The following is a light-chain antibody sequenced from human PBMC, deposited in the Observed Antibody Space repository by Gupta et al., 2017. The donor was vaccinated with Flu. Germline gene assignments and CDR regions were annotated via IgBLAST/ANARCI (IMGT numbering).Light chain of an antibody. J-gene: IGKJ1*01. CDR3: QQYDNWPPWT. V-gene: IGKV3-15*01. CDR1: QSVNNN. Sequence: EIVMTQSPATLSVSPGEKVTLSCRASQSVNNNLAWYQQKPGQAPRLLIYFASTRAPGVPARFSGSGYGTEFTLTISSLESEDFAVYYCQQYDNWPPWTFGQGTKVEVK. CDR2: FAS.